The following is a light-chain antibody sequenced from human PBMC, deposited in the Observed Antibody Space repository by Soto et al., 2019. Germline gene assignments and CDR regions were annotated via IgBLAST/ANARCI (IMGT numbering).Light chain of an antibody. V-gene: IGKV3-20*01. Sequence: EIVMTQSPATLSVSPGERATLSCRASQSVSINLAWYQQKPGQAPRLLIYGASSRATGIPDRFSGSGSGTDFTLTISRLEPEDFAVYYCQQYGSSTRTFGQGTKVDIK. J-gene: IGKJ1*01. CDR1: QSVSIN. CDR2: GAS. CDR3: QQYGSSTRT.